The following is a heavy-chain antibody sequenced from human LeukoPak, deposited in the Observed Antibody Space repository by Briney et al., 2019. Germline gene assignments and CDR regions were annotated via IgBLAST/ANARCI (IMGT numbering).Heavy chain of an antibody. CDR3: ARAIPGGYYDSSGYKFDP. D-gene: IGHD3-22*01. V-gene: IGHV4-59*01. CDR2: IYCSGST. Sequence: SETLSLTCTVSGGSISSYYWSWIRQPPGKGLEWIGYIYCSGSTNYNPSLKSRVTISVDTSKNQFSLKLSSVTAADTAVYYCARAIPGGYYDSSGYKFDPWGQGTLVTVSS. CDR1: GGSISSYY. J-gene: IGHJ5*02.